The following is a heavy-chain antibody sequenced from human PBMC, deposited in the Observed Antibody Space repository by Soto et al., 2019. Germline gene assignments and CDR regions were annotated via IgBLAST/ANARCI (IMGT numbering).Heavy chain of an antibody. CDR3: AKAPTPYDFWSGYKGDYYGMDV. J-gene: IGHJ6*02. D-gene: IGHD3-3*01. CDR1: GFTFSSYA. CDR2: ISGSGGST. V-gene: IGHV3-23*01. Sequence: EVQLLESGGGLVQPGGSLRLSCAASGFTFSSYAMSWVRQAPGKGLEWVSAISGSGGSTYYADSVKGRFTISRDNSKNPLYLQMNSLRAEDTAVYYCAKAPTPYDFWSGYKGDYYGMDVWGQGTTVTVSS.